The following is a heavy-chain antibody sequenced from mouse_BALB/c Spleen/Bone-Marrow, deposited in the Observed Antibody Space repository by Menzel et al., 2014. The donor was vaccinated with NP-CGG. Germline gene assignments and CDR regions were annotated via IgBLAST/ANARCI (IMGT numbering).Heavy chain of an antibody. CDR1: GFTFSSYG. J-gene: IGHJ2*03. V-gene: IGHV5-6-3*01. CDR2: INSNGGST. CDR3: ARVWYFDY. Sequence: EVQRVESGGGLVQPGGSLKLSCAASGFTFSSYGMSWVRQTPDKRLELVATINSNGGSTYYPDSAKGRFTISRDNAKNTLYLQMSSLKSEDTAMYYCARVWYFDYWGQGTSLTVSS.